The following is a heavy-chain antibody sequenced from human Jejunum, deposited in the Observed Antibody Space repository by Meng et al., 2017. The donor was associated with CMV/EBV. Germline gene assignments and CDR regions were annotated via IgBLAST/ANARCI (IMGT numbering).Heavy chain of an antibody. D-gene: IGHD3-16*01. Sequence: HVQLQQWGPGLLKPSEALSPTCGFSGESFSAFYWGWVRQSPDKGLEWIGEISPYGDTNYNPSLTNRVSISTDTSKRQIYLNVTSVTAADTAVYFCARGIVGAVWSQGSRVTVYS. J-gene: IGHJ1*01. CDR1: GESFSAFY. CDR3: ARGIVGAV. CDR2: ISPYGDT. V-gene: IGHV4-34*02.